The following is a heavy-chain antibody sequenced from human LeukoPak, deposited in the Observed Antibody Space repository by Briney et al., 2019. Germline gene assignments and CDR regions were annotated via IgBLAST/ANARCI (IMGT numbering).Heavy chain of an antibody. CDR2: ISTSSSPI. CDR1: GFTFSTYS. J-gene: IGHJ4*02. D-gene: IGHD1-1*01. CDR3: AKSHASIWNVYDY. Sequence: GGSPRLSCAASGFTFSTYSMNWVRQAPGKGLEWVSYISTSSSPIYYADSVKGRFTISRDNAKNSLYLQMDSLRDEDTAVYYCAKSHASIWNVYDYWGQGTLVTVSS. V-gene: IGHV3-48*02.